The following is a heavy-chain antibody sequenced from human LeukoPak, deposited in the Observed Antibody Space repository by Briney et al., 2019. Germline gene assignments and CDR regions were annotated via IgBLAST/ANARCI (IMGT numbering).Heavy chain of an antibody. Sequence: SETLSLTCTVSGCSISSSSYYWGWIRQPPGKGLEWIGSIYYSGSTYYNPSLKSRVTISVDTSKNQFSLKLSSVTAAGTAVYYCARSSWPQRNYFDYWGQGTLVTVSS. CDR2: IYYSGST. D-gene: IGHD6-13*01. CDR1: GCSISSSSYY. J-gene: IGHJ4*02. CDR3: ARSSWPQRNYFDY. V-gene: IGHV4-39*07.